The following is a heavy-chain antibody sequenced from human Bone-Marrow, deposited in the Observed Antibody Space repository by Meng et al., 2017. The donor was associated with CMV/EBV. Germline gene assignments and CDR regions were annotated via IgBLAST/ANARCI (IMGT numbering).Heavy chain of an antibody. CDR2: INPNSGGT. V-gene: IGHV1-2*02. Sequence: ASVKVSCKASGYTFISYGITWVRQAPGQGLEWMGWINPNSGGTNYAQKFQGRVTMTRDTSISTAYMELSRLRSDDTAVYYCARVIVATLGYYYGMNVWGQGTTVTVSS. CDR1: GYTFISYG. J-gene: IGHJ6*02. CDR3: ARVIVATLGYYYGMNV. D-gene: IGHD5-12*01.